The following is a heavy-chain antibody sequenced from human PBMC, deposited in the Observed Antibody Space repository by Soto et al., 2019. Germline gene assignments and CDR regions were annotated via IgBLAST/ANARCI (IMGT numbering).Heavy chain of an antibody. CDR1: GGTFSSYA. CDR3: ARGYYDSSGYYVYWYFDL. Sequence: SVKVSCKASGGTFSSYAISWVRQAPGQGLEWMGGIIPIFGTANYAQKFQGRVTITADESTSTAYMELSSLRSEDTAVYYCARGYYDSSGYYVYWYFDLWGRGTLVTVSA. CDR2: IIPIFGTA. D-gene: IGHD3-22*01. J-gene: IGHJ2*01. V-gene: IGHV1-69*13.